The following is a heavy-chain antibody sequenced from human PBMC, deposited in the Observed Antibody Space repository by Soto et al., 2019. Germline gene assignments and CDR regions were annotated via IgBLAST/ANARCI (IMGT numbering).Heavy chain of an antibody. J-gene: IGHJ4*02. CDR1: GFTFSSYW. CDR3: GRDLRDWDSGSYSYDY. D-gene: IGHD1-26*01. V-gene: IGHV3-7*04. CDR2: IKQDGGEK. Sequence: GGSLRLSCAASGFTFSSYWMSWVRQAPGRGLEWVANIKQDGGEKNYVDSVKGRFTISRDNAKKSLYLQMNSLRAEDTAVYYCGRDLRDWDSGSYSYDYWGQGT.